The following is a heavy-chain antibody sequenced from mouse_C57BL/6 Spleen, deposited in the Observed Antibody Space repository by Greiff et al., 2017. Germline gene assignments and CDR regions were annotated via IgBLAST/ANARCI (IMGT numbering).Heavy chain of an antibody. V-gene: IGHV5-17*01. D-gene: IGHD2-2*01. J-gene: IGHJ3*01. Sequence: EVKLMESGGGLVKPGGSLKLSCAASGFTFSDYGMHWVRQAPEKGLEWVAYISSGSSTIYYADTVKGRFTISRDNAKNTLFLQMTSLRSEDTAMYYCARALYGYDGGFAYWGQGTLVTVSA. CDR2: ISSGSSTI. CDR1: GFTFSDYG. CDR3: ARALYGYDGGFAY.